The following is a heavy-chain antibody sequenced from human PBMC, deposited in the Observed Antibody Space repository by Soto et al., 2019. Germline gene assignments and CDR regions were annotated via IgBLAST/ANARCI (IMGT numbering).Heavy chain of an antibody. Sequence: SETLCLTCTVSAGSITTSDWSWIRQPLGKALEWIGYISYRGSTNYNPSLKSRLSISKDSTKGHIPLKLTSMTTADTAVYYCASSGIVGRGVNTWFDTWGQGTLVTVSS. D-gene: IGHD3-22*01. CDR1: AGSITTSD. CDR2: ISYRGST. CDR3: ASSGIVGRGVNTWFDT. J-gene: IGHJ5*02. V-gene: IGHV4-59*01.